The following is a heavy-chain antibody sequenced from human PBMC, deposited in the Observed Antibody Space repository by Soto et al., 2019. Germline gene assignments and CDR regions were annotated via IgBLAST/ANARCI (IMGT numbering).Heavy chain of an antibody. D-gene: IGHD1-26*01. J-gene: IGHJ4*02. CDR2: SSAGGGNT. Sequence: EVQLLESGRGLVQPGGSLRLSCAASGFTFSTYAMHWVRQDPGKGLEWVSASSAGGGNTYYADSVKGRFTIYRDNSKNTRYLQMNSPRAEDTAEYYCAKRNGGSFPFDHWGQGTLVTVSS. V-gene: IGHV3-23*01. CDR1: GFTFSTYA. CDR3: AKRNGGSFPFDH.